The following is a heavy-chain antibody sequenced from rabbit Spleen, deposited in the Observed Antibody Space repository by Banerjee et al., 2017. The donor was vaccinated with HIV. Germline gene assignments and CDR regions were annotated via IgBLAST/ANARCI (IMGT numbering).Heavy chain of an antibody. V-gene: IGHV1S45*01. Sequence: LEESGGGLVKPGGTLTLTCTVSGFSFSSNWICWVRQAPGKGLEWIACIDTNDGDTDYANWPKGRFTISKTSSTTVTLQMSTLTPPDAATYCCPRNYVNAFDPRGPGTLVTVS. CDR1: GFSFSSNW. CDR2: IDTNDGDT. CDR3: PRNYVNAFDP. J-gene: IGHJ2*01. D-gene: IGHD2-1*01.